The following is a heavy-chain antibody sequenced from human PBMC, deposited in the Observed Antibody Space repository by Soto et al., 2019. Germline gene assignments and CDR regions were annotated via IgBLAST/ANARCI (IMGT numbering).Heavy chain of an antibody. CDR3: ARDGVPTVGLEYYYYYYMDV. CDR1: GYTFTSYY. V-gene: IGHV1-46*03. J-gene: IGHJ6*03. D-gene: IGHD4-17*01. CDR2: INPSGGST. Sequence: ASVKVSCKASGYTFTSYYMHWVRQAPGQGLEWMGIINPSGGSTSYAQKFQGIVTMTRDTSTSTVYMELSSLRSEDTAVYYCARDGVPTVGLEYYYYYYMDVWGKGTTVTVS.